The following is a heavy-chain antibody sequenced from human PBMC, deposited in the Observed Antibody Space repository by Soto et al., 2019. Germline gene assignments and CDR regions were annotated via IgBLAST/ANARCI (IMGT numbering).Heavy chain of an antibody. Sequence: ASVKVSCKASGYTFTSYYMHWVRQAPGQGLEWMGIINPSGGSTSYAQKFQGRVTITADESTSTAYMELSSLRSEDTAVYYCALGLQLRYYYYGMDVWGQGTTVTVSS. D-gene: IGHD5-12*01. V-gene: IGHV1-46*01. CDR2: INPSGGST. J-gene: IGHJ6*02. CDR3: ALGLQLRYYYYGMDV. CDR1: GYTFTSYY.